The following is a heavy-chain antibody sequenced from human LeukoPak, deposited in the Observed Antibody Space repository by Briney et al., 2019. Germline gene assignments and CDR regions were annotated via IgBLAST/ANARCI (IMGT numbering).Heavy chain of an antibody. CDR1: GFTLTTYG. CDR2: IRYDGNNK. D-gene: IGHD3-22*01. Sequence: GRSLRLSCAASGFTLTTYGMHWVRQAPGKGLEWVAVIRYDGNNKFYVDSVRGRFTISRDNSKNTLYLQMNSLRAEDTAVYYCARAYYSDITDYPYIGYWGQGVLVTVSS. CDR3: ARAYYSDITDYPYIGY. V-gene: IGHV3-33*01. J-gene: IGHJ4*02.